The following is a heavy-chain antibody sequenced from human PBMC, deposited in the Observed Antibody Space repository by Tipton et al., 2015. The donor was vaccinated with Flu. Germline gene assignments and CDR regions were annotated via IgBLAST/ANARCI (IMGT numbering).Heavy chain of an antibody. V-gene: IGHV3-66*01. J-gene: IGHJ4*02. CDR1: GFTVSSNY. CDR3: AKASEQWLAHFDY. Sequence: GSLRLSCAASGFTVSSNYMSWVRQAPGKGLEWVSVIYSGGSTYYADSVKGRFTISRDNSKNTLYLQMNSLRAEDTAVYYCAKASEQWLAHFDYWGQGTLVTVSS. CDR2: IYSGGST. D-gene: IGHD6-19*01.